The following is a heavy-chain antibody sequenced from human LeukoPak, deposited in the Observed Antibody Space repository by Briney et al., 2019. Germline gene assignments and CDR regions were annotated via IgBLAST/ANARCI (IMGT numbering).Heavy chain of an antibody. CDR3: ASSDSGWYEDFDY. J-gene: IGHJ4*02. CDR1: GFTFSSFS. CDR2: ISSSSSYI. Sequence: GGSLRLSCAASGFTFSSFSMNWVPEAPGKGREWGSSISSSSSYIYYADSVKGRFTISRDNAKNSLYLQMNSLRAEDTAVYYCASSDSGWYEDFDYWGQGTLVTVSS. D-gene: IGHD6-19*01. V-gene: IGHV3-21*01.